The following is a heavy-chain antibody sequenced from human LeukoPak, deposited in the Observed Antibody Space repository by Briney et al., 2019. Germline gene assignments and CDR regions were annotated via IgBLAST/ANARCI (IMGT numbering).Heavy chain of an antibody. Sequence: ASVKVSCKASGYTFTGYYIHWVRQAPGQGLDWMGWINPNSGGTNYTQKFQGRVTLTRDTSISSAYMELNRLRSDDTAVYYCARVHSGTYYIDALDIWGQGTMVTVCS. J-gene: IGHJ3*02. CDR2: INPNSGGT. CDR3: ARVHSGTYYIDALDI. V-gene: IGHV1-2*02. CDR1: GYTFTGYY. D-gene: IGHD3-10*01.